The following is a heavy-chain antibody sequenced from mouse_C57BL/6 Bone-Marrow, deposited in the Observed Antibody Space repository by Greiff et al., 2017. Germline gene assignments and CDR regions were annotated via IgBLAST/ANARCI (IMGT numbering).Heavy chain of an antibody. D-gene: IGHD1-2*01. J-gene: IGHJ3*01. V-gene: IGHV1-81*01. CDR3: ARERIMVYDGPFAY. CDR2: IYPRSGNT. Sequence: VQLQQSGAELARPGASVKLSCKASGYTFTSYGISWVKQRTGPGLEWIGEIYPRSGNTYYNEKFKGKATLTADKSSSTAYMELRSLTSEDSAVYFCARERIMVYDGPFAYWGQGTLVTVSA. CDR1: GYTFTSYG.